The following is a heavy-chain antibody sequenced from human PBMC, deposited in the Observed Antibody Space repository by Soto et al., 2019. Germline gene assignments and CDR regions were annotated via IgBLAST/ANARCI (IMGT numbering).Heavy chain of an antibody. D-gene: IGHD6-13*01. Sequence: SETLSLTCTVSGGSISSYYWSWIRQPPGKGLEWIGYIYYSGSTNYNPSLKSRVTISVDTSKNQFSLKLSSVTAADTAVYYCARHDIAAAGSYYYYYMDVWGKGTTVTVSS. CDR2: IYYSGST. V-gene: IGHV4-59*08. J-gene: IGHJ6*03. CDR1: GGSISSYY. CDR3: ARHDIAAAGSYYYYYMDV.